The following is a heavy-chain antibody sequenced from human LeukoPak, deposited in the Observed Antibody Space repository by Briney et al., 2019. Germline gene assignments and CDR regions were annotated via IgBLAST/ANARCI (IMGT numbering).Heavy chain of an antibody. Sequence: SETLSLTCTVSGGSISSSSYYWGWIRQPPGKGLEWIGSIYYSGSTYYNPSLKSRVTISVDRSKSQFSLKLSSVTAADTAVYYCARRAAAGTHAFDIWGQGTMVTVSS. CDR2: IYYSGST. J-gene: IGHJ3*02. CDR3: ARRAAAGTHAFDI. V-gene: IGHV4-39*07. CDR1: GGSISSSSYY. D-gene: IGHD6-13*01.